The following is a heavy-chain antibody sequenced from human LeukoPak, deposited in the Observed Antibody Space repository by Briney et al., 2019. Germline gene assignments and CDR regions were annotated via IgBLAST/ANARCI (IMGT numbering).Heavy chain of an antibody. CDR3: ARDGWSRWAVIGSPAFDT. CDR1: GDSVSNTNAA. J-gene: IGHJ3*02. V-gene: IGHV6-1*01. D-gene: IGHD2-21*01. CDR2: TYYRSKWYN. Sequence: SQTLSLTCAISGDSVSNTNAAWNWIRQSPSRGLEWLGRTYYRSKWYNDYAVSVKGRITINPDTSKNQFSLQLNSVAPEDTAVYYCARDGWSRWAVIGSPAFDTWGQGTMVTVSS.